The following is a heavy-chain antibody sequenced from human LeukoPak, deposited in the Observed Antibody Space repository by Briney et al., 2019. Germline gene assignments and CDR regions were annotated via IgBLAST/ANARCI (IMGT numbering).Heavy chain of an antibody. D-gene: IGHD6-13*01. CDR1: GFTFSSYA. CDR2: ISYDGSNK. V-gene: IGHV3-30-3*02. J-gene: IGHJ4*02. CDR3: AKSHSSSWYVVDY. Sequence: HPGGSLRLSCAASGFTFSSYAMHWVRQAPGKGLEWVAVISYDGSNKYYADSVKGRFTISRDNSKNTLYLQMNSLRAEDTAVYYCAKSHSSSWYVVDYWGQGTLVTVSS.